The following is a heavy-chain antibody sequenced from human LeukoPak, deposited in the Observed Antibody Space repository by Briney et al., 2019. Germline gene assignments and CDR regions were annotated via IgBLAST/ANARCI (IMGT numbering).Heavy chain of an antibody. V-gene: IGHV4-59*08. J-gene: IGHJ4*02. D-gene: IGHD1-26*01. CDR2: IYYSGST. CDR1: GGSISCYY. CDR3: ARQVYSGSYYAFDY. Sequence: SETLSLTCTVSGGSISCYYCSWIRQPPGQGLEWIGYIYYSGSTNYNPSLKSRVTISVDTSKNQFSLKLSSVTAADTAVYYCARQVYSGSYYAFDYWGQGTLVTVSS.